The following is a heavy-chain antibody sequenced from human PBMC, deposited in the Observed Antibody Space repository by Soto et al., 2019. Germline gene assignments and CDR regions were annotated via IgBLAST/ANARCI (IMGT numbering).Heavy chain of an antibody. CDR2: INPNSGGT. CDR1: GYTFTGHY. CDR3: AREIVATTSGDAFDI. J-gene: IGHJ3*02. V-gene: IGHV1-2*02. D-gene: IGHD5-12*01. Sequence: EASVKVSCKASGYTFTGHYMHWVRQAPGQGLEWMGWINPNSGGTNYAQKFQGRVTMTRDTSISIAYMELSSLRSEDTAVYYCAREIVATTSGDAFDIWGQGTMVTVSS.